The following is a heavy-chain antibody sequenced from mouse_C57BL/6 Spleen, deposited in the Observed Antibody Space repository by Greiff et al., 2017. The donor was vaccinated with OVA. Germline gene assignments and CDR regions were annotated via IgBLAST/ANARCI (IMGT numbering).Heavy chain of an antibody. J-gene: IGHJ1*03. V-gene: IGHV14-2*01. CDR2: IDPEDGET. CDR1: GFNIKDYY. CDR3: ARTRGYFDV. Sequence: VQLQQSGAELVKPGASVKLSCTASGFNIKDYYMHWVKQRTEQGLEWIGRIDPEDGETKYAPKFQGKATLTADTSSNTAYLQLSSLTSEDTAVYYCARTRGYFDVWGTGTTVTVSS.